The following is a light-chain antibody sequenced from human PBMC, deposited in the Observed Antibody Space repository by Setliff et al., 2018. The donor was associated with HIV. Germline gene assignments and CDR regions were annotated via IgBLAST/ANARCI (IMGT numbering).Light chain of an antibody. CDR3: SSYAIANTLP. V-gene: IGLV2-14*01. Sequence: SVLTQPASVSGSPGQSITISCTGTTSDVGGYNYVSWCQQHPGKAPKLIIYEVKNRPSGVSNRFSGSKSGNTASLTISGLQAEDEADYYCSSYAIANTLPFGTGTKVTVL. J-gene: IGLJ1*01. CDR1: TSDVGGYNY. CDR2: EVK.